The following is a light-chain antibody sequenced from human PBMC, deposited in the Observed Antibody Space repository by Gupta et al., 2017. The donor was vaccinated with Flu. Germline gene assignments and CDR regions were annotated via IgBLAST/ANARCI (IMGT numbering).Light chain of an antibody. Sequence: EIVLTQFPATLSLSPGERATLSCRASQSVGNYLAWYQQKPGQAPRLLIYDVSNRATGIPARFSGSGYGTDFTLTISSREPEDFAFYYCQERSDWPFFTFGPGTKLDV. J-gene: IGKJ3*01. CDR3: QERSDWPFFT. CDR2: DVS. V-gene: IGKV3-11*01. CDR1: QSVGNY.